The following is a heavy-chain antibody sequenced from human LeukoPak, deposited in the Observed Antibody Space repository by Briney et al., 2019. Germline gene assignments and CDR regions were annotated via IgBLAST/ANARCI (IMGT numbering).Heavy chain of an antibody. CDR1: VFTFSSYW. Sequence: GGALRLSCAASVFTFSSYWMSWVRPAPGKGREWVANIKQDGSEKYYVRCVRGGFTISRDNAKNSLYMQMNSLRAEDTAVYYCARARLDYWGQGTLVTVSS. V-gene: IGHV3-7*03. CDR3: ARARLDY. CDR2: IKQDGSEK. J-gene: IGHJ4*02.